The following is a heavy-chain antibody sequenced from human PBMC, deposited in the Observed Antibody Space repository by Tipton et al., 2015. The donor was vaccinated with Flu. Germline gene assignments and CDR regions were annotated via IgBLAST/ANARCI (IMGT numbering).Heavy chain of an antibody. D-gene: IGHD3-10*01. Sequence: LRLSCTVSPSPLSHGNGYYWGWIRQSPGGGLEWIASIHHSGNIFFSPSLKSRVTMSVDTSRNQFSLRLTSVTVADTAMYFCARMRVVNFDSWGQGTLVVVSS. CDR2: IHHSGNI. J-gene: IGHJ4*02. CDR3: ARMRVVNFDS. V-gene: IGHV4-38-2*02. CDR1: PSPLSHGNGYY.